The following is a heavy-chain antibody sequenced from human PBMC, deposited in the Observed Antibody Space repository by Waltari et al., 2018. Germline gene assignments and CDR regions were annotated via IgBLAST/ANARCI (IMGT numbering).Heavy chain of an antibody. V-gene: IGHV4-39*07. J-gene: IGHJ3*02. CDR3: ARVRVVVIAPNLDAFDI. Sequence: VQLVESGGGLVQPGGSLRLSCAASGFTFSSYWMSWVRQAPGKGLEWIGSIYYSGSTYYNPSLKSRVTISVDTSKNQFSLKLSSVTAADTAVYYCARVRVVVIAPNLDAFDIWGQGTMVTVSS. CDR1: GFTFSSYW. CDR2: IYYSGST. D-gene: IGHD2-21*01.